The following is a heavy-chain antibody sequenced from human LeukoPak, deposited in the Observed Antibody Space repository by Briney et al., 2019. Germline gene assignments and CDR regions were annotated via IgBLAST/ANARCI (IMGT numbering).Heavy chain of an antibody. D-gene: IGHD6-13*01. J-gene: IGHJ4*02. CDR3: ATTALGGAAGTGTFDY. Sequence: GASVKVSCKASGYTFTGYYMHWVRPAPGQGLEWMGWINPNSGGTNYAQKFQGRVTMTRDTSISTAYMELSRLRSDDTAVYYCATTALGGAAGTGTFDYWGQGTLVTVSS. CDR1: GYTFTGYY. CDR2: INPNSGGT. V-gene: IGHV1-2*02.